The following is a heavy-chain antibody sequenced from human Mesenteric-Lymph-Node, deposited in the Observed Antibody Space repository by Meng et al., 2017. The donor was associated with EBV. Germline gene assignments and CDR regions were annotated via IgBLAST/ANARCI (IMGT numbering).Heavy chain of an antibody. D-gene: IGHD5-12*01. CDR1: GGSISSSNW. CDR2: IYHSGST. J-gene: IGHJ4*02. CDR3: ARFGYSGDNYFDY. Sequence: QVQLQESGPGLVKPSGTPSLTCAVSGGSISSSNWWSWVRQPPGKGLEWIGEIYHSGSTNYNPSLKSRVTISLDKSMNQFSLKLTSVTAADTAVYYCARFGYSGDNYFDYWGQGTLVTVSS. V-gene: IGHV4-4*02.